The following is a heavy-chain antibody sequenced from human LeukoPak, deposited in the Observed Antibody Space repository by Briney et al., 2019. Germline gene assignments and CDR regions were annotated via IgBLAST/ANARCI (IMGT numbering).Heavy chain of an antibody. D-gene: IGHD2-15*01. Sequence: PGGSLRLSCAASGFTFSSYGMHWVRQAPGKGLEWVAVIRYDGSNKCYADSVKGRFTISRDNSKNTLYLQMNSLRAEDTAVYYCARDRKLGWSNPLDYWGQGTLVTVSS. CDR1: GFTFSSYG. CDR3: ARDRKLGWSNPLDY. J-gene: IGHJ4*02. V-gene: IGHV3-33*01. CDR2: IRYDGSNK.